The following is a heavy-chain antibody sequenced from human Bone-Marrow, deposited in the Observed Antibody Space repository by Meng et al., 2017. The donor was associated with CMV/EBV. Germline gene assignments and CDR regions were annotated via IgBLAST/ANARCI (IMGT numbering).Heavy chain of an antibody. CDR2: IWYDGSNK. V-gene: IGHV3-33*08. CDR3: ARAWSGPVTTGLWFDP. J-gene: IGHJ5*02. CDR1: GFTFSSYA. D-gene: IGHD4-17*01. Sequence: GESLKISCAASGFTFSSYAMHWVRQAPGKGLEWVAVIWYDGSNKYYADSVKGRFTISRDNSKNTLYLQMNSLRAEDTAVYYCARAWSGPVTTGLWFDPWGQGTLVTVSS.